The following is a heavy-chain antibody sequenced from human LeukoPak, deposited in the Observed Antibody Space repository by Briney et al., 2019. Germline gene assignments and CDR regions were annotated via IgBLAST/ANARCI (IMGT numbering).Heavy chain of an antibody. CDR2: IYHSGST. D-gene: IGHD4-17*01. Sequence: PSETLSLTCTVSGYSISSGYYWGWIRQPPGKGLEWIGSIYHSGSTYYNPSLKSRVTISVDTSKNQFSLKLSSVTAADTAVYYCASHTVPGGDDYVGDYYYYYMDVWGKGTTVTVSS. CDR1: GYSISSGYY. J-gene: IGHJ6*03. CDR3: ASHTVPGGDDYVGDYYYYYMDV. V-gene: IGHV4-38-2*02.